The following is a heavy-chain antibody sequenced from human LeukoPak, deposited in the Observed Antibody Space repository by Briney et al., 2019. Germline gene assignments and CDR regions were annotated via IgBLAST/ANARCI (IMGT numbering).Heavy chain of an antibody. V-gene: IGHV4-34*01. CDR1: GGSFSDYH. D-gene: IGHD3-9*01. Sequence: SETLSLTCAVYGGSFSDYHWSWIRQPPGKWLEWIGEINHSGSTNYKPSLKSRLTISVDTSKNQFSLKLTSVTAADTAVYFCARGHYDIVTGYYKVWYFDYWGQGTLVTVSS. CDR3: ARGHYDIVTGYYKVWYFDY. CDR2: INHSGST. J-gene: IGHJ4*02.